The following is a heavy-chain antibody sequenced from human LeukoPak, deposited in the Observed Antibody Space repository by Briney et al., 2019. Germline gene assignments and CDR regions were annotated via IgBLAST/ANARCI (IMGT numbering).Heavy chain of an antibody. J-gene: IGHJ4*02. CDR3: ARVRGYYDSSGYYPILDY. CDR1: GGSISSYY. D-gene: IGHD3-22*01. Sequence: SETLSLTCTVSGGSISSYYWSWIRQPAGKGLEWIGRIYTSGSTNYNPSLKSRVTMSVDTSKNQFSLKLSSVTAADTAVYYCARVRGYYDSSGYYPILDYWGQGTLVTVSS. CDR2: IYTSGST. V-gene: IGHV4-4*07.